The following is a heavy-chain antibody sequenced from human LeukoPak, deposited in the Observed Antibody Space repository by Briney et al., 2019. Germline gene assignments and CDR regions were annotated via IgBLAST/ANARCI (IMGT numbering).Heavy chain of an antibody. Sequence: SETLSFTCTVSGGSISSYYWSWIRQPPGKGLEWIGYIYCSGSTNYNPSLKSRFTISVDTSKNQFSLKLSSVTAADTAVYYCALASSFIDYWGQGTLVTVSS. D-gene: IGHD6-13*01. CDR2: IYCSGST. CDR3: ALASSFIDY. V-gene: IGHV4-59*01. J-gene: IGHJ4*02. CDR1: GGSISSYY.